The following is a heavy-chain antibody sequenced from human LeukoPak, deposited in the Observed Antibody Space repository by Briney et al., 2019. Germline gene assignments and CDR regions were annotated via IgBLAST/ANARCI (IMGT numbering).Heavy chain of an antibody. J-gene: IGHJ6*03. CDR3: ARIYYRRSDYHYYYMDV. CDR2: MNPNSGNT. V-gene: IGHV1-8*01. D-gene: IGHD3-10*01. Sequence: GASVKVSCKASGYTFTSYDNNWVRHAPGQGLEWVGWMNPNSGNTGSAQKVQGRITITMNTSISTAYMELSSLRSEDTAVYYCARIYYRRSDYHYYYMDVWGEGTTVTVSS. CDR1: GYTFTSYD.